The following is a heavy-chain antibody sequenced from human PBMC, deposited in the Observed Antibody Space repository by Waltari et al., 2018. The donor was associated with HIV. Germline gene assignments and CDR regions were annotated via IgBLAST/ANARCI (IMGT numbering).Heavy chain of an antibody. D-gene: IGHD2-2*01. CDR3: AKGSELVPAAMSLDS. CDR1: GFTFNNYA. CDR2: ITGIGGNI. J-gene: IGHJ4*02. Sequence: EVQMLESGGGLVQPGGSLRLSCAASGFTFNNYAMTWVRQAPGKGLEWVSSITGIGGNIVREDSVKGRFIIARDNSKNRLYLQMSSLRGEDTAVYYCAKGSELVPAAMSLDSWGQGTLVTVSS. V-gene: IGHV3-23*01.